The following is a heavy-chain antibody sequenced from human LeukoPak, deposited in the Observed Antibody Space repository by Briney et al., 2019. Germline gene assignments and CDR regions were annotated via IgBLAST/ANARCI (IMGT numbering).Heavy chain of an antibody. Sequence: SETLSLTCTVSGGSINGFYWSWIRQPPGKGLEWIGYIYYSGSTNYNPSLRSRVTISVDRSKNQFSLKVNSVTAADTAMYYCAGLHFAAAEEFDHWGQGTLVTVSS. CDR3: AGLHFAAAEEFDH. D-gene: IGHD6-13*01. CDR1: GGSINGFY. V-gene: IGHV4-59*08. J-gene: IGHJ5*02. CDR2: IYYSGST.